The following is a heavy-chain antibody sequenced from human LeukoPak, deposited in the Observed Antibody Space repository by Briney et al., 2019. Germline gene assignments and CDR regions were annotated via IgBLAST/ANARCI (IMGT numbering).Heavy chain of an antibody. J-gene: IGHJ5*01. CDR1: GGSISTDY. Sequence: PSETLPLTCTVSGGSISTDYWTWIRQSAGKGLEWIGLIYNSGTTKDNPSLKSRVTMSIDTSKNQFSLKLTSVTAADTAVYYCASDFGCWGQGRLVSVSS. CDR3: ASDFGC. CDR2: IYNSGTT. V-gene: IGHV4-4*07.